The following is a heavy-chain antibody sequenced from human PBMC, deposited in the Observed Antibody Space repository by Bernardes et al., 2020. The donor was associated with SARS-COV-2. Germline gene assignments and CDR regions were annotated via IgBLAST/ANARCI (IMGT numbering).Heavy chain of an antibody. Sequence: ASVTVSCKASGYTFTGYYMHWVRQAPGQGLEWMGWINPNSGGTNYAQKFQGRVTMTRDTSISTAYMELSRLRSDDTAVYYCAREFDGSGSYYESDFDYWGQGTLVTVSS. CDR3: AREFDGSGSYYESDFDY. CDR2: INPNSGGT. V-gene: IGHV1-2*02. CDR1: GYTFTGYY. J-gene: IGHJ4*02. D-gene: IGHD3-10*01.